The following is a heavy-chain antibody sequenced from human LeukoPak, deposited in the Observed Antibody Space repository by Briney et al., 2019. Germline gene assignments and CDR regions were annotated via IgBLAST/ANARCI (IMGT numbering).Heavy chain of an antibody. J-gene: IGHJ6*03. CDR3: ARDREVNYIYYYMDV. D-gene: IGHD4-11*01. V-gene: IGHV3-74*01. CDR2: IKADGSST. CDR1: GFTFSSYW. Sequence: GGSLRLSCAASGFTFSSYWMSWVRQAPGKGLVWVSRIKADGSSTSYADSVKGRFTISRDNVKNTLYLQMNSLRAEDTAVYYCARDREVNYIYYYMDVWGKGTTVTVSS.